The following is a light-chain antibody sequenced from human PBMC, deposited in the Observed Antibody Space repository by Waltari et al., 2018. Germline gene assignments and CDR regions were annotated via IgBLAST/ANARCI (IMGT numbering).Light chain of an antibody. Sequence: DIVMTQSPDSLAVSLDERATINCKSSQSVLYSSNNKNYLAWYQQKPGQPPKLLIYWASTRESGVPDRFSGSGSGTDFTLTISSLQAEDVAVYYCQQDYSTPLRYTFGQGTKLEI. CDR3: QQDYSTPLRYT. J-gene: IGKJ2*01. CDR2: WAS. CDR1: QSVLYSSNNKNY. V-gene: IGKV4-1*01.